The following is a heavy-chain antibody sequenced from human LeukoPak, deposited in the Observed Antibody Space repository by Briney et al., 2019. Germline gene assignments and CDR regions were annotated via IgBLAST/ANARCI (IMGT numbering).Heavy chain of an antibody. Sequence: GGSLRLSCAASGFTFSNAWMSWVRQAPGKGLEWVGRIKSKPDGGATDYAAPVKGRFTIARDDSTNTLYLQMNSLKTEDTAVYYCTTDVRVDYWGQGTLVTVSS. CDR2: IKSKPDGGAT. CDR1: GFTFSNAW. CDR3: TTDVRVDY. J-gene: IGHJ4*02. V-gene: IGHV3-15*01. D-gene: IGHD6-6*01.